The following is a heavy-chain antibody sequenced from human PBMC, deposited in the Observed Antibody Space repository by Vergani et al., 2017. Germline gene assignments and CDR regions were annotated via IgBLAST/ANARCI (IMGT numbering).Heavy chain of an antibody. D-gene: IGHD2-2*01. CDR1: GYSFTSYW. J-gene: IGHJ4*02. Sequence: EVQLVQSGAEVKKPGESLKISCKGSGYSFTSYWIGWVRQMPGKGLEWMGIIYPGDSDTRYSPSFQGQVTISADKSISTAYLQWSILKASDTAMYYCARRRGRYCSSTSCPYYFDYWGQGTLVTVSS. CDR2: IYPGDSDT. V-gene: IGHV5-51*03. CDR3: ARRRGRYCSSTSCPYYFDY.